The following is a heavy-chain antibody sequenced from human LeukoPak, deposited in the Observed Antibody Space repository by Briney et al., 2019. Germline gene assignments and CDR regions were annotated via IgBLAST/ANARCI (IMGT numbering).Heavy chain of an antibody. V-gene: IGHV4-38-2*02. D-gene: IGHD2-15*01. CDR2: IYHSGST. Sequence: SETLSLTCTVSGYSISSGYYWGWIRQPPGKGLEWIGSIYHSGSTYYNPSLKSRVTISVDTSKNQFSLKLSSVTAADTAVYYCARYYRSRSYCSGGSCYSQDYWGQGTLVTVSS. CDR3: ARYYRSRSYCSGGSCYSQDY. J-gene: IGHJ4*02. CDR1: GYSISSGYY.